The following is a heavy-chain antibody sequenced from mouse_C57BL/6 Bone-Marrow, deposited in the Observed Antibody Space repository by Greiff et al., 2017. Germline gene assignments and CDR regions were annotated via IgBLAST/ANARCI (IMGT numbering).Heavy chain of an antibody. V-gene: IGHV2-2*01. J-gene: IGHJ3*01. Sequence: VKLMESGPGLVQPSQSLSITCTVSGFSLTSYGVHWVRQSPGKGLEWLGVIWSGGSTDDNAAFISRLSISKDNSKSQVFFKMNSLQADDTAIYYCARKGDYGPFAYWGQGTLVTVSA. D-gene: IGHD1-1*01. CDR1: GFSLTSYG. CDR3: ARKGDYGPFAY. CDR2: IWSGGST.